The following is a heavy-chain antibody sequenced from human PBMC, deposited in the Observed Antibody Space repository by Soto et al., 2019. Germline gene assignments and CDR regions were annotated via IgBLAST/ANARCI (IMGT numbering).Heavy chain of an antibody. V-gene: IGHV3-74*01. CDR2: IKSDGSST. D-gene: IGHD6-19*01. J-gene: IGHJ5*02. Sequence: EVQLVESGGGLVQPGGSLRLSCAASGFSFSTNWMHWVRQAPGKGLEWVSLIKSDGSSTSYADSVKGRFTISRDNAKNTLYLQMNSLRAEDTAVYYCARDLDSSAWGQGTLVNVSS. CDR3: ARDLDSSA. CDR1: GFSFSTNW.